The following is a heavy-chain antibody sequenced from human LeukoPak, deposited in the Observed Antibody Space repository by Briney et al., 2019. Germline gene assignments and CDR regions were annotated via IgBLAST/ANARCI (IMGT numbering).Heavy chain of an antibody. CDR3: LRQGVGDPPR. D-gene: IGHD3-16*01. CDR1: GFTASAND. J-gene: IGHJ4*02. Sequence: GSLTHYCPASGFTASANDMRWVRQAPGKGREWVSLIYAGGSSSAFYADSVKGRFTASRHDSKNTLDLQMNGLRADDTAVYYCLRQGVGDPPRWGQGTLVTVSS. CDR2: IYAGGSSSA. V-gene: IGHV3-53*04.